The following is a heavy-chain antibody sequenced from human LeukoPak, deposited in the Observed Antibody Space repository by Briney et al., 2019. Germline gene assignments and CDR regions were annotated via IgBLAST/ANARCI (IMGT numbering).Heavy chain of an antibody. CDR2: ISGGGGTT. CDR1: GFTFCSYA. CDR3: AKDSGPNTSANYGH. Sequence: GGSLRLSSADSGFTFCSYATCWVRQAPGKRLEWVSAISGGGGTTYYADSVKGRFTISRDNSKNTLFLQMNSLRAEDTAVYYCAKDSGPNTSANYGHWG. D-gene: IGHD4/OR15-4a*01. J-gene: IGHJ1*01. V-gene: IGHV3-23*01.